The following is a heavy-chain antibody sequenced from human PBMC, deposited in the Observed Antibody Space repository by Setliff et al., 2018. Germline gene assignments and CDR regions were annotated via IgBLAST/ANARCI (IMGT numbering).Heavy chain of an antibody. J-gene: IGHJ5*01. V-gene: IGHV1-69*13. CDR1: GGTFSSFL. CDR3: ARALGGISVAGNNWLDS. Sequence: ASVKVSCKNSGGTFSSFLVSWVRQAPGQGLEWMGGIIPLFGTTKYAQKFQDRVTMTADESATTAYIELTSLRSEDTAVYYCARALGGISVAGNNWLDSWGQGTLVTVSS. CDR2: IIPLFGTT. D-gene: IGHD6-19*01.